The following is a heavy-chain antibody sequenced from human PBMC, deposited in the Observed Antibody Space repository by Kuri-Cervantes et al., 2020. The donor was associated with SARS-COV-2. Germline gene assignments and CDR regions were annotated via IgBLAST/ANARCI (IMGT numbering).Heavy chain of an antibody. Sequence: SETLSLTCTVSGYSISSGYYWGWIRQPPGKGLEWIGSIYHTGSTYYNPSLKSRVTISVDTSKNQFSLKLSSVTAADTAVYYCARDRAPVGYWGQGTLVTVSS. J-gene: IGHJ4*02. V-gene: IGHV4-38-2*02. CDR1: GYSISSGYY. CDR2: IYHTGST. CDR3: ARDRAPVGY.